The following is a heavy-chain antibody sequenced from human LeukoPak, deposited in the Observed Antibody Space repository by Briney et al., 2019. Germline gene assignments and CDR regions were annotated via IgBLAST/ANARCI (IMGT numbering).Heavy chain of an antibody. J-gene: IGHJ6*02. D-gene: IGHD3-3*01. CDR1: GFTFSSYS. CDR2: ISSSSSYI. CDR3: ASNPDAYYDFWSGSGYYGMDV. Sequence: GGSLRLSCAASGFTFSSYSMNWVRQAPGKGLEWVSSISSSSSYIYYADSVKGRFTISRDNAKNSLYLQMNSLRAEGTAVYYCASNPDAYYDFWSGSGYYGMDVWGQGTTVTVSS. V-gene: IGHV3-21*01.